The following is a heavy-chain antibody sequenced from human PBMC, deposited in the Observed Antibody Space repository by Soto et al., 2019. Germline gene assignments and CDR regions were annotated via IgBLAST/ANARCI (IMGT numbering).Heavy chain of an antibody. Sequence: PSETLSLTCAVSSGSISSSNWWSWVRQPPGKGLEWIGEIYHSGSTNYNPSLKSRVTISVDKSKNQFSLKLSSVTAADTAVYYCARHSYYDFWSGHRTNWFDPWGQGTLVTVSS. D-gene: IGHD3-3*01. CDR1: SGSISSSNW. CDR3: ARHSYYDFWSGHRTNWFDP. CDR2: IYHSGST. V-gene: IGHV4-4*02. J-gene: IGHJ5*02.